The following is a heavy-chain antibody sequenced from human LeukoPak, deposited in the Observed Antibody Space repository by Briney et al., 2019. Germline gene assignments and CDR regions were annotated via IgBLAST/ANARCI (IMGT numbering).Heavy chain of an antibody. CDR3: ARVTTVTTDDPFDY. V-gene: IGHV4-31*03. J-gene: IGHJ4*02. D-gene: IGHD4-17*01. CDR2: IYYSGST. CDR1: GGSISSGGYY. Sequence: PSQTLSLTYTVSGGSISSGGYYWSWIRQHPGKGLEWIGYIYYSGSTYYNPSLKSRVTISVDTSKNQFSLKLSSVTAADTAVYYCARVTTVTTDDPFDYWGQGTLVTVAS.